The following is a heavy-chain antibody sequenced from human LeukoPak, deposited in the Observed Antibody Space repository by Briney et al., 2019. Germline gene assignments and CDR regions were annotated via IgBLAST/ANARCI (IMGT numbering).Heavy chain of an antibody. CDR2: IRYDGSNK. J-gene: IGHJ4*02. CDR3: AKVHQVVATITNYFDY. V-gene: IGHV3-30*02. CDR1: GFTFSSYG. Sequence: GGSLRLSCAASGFTFSSYGMHWVRQASGKGLEWVAFIRYDGSNKYYADSVKGRFTISRDNSKNTLYLQMNSLRAEDTAVYYCAKVHQVVATITNYFDYWGQGTLVTVSS. D-gene: IGHD5-12*01.